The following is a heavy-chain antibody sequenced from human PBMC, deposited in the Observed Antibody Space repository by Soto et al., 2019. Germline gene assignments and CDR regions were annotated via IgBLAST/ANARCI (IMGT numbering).Heavy chain of an antibody. CDR1: GGPFSSYH. V-gene: IGHV1-69*02. CDR2: IIPILGRA. J-gene: IGHJ5*02. Sequence: QVQLVQSGAEVKKPGSSVKLSCKASGGPFSSYHISWVRQAPGQGLEWVGRIIPILGRANNAQHFQGRVTITADTPTNTAYMELSSLTSEDTAVYYCANVGGTTSSNWFDPCGHGTLVTVSS. D-gene: IGHD2-2*01. CDR3: ANVGGTTSSNWFDP.